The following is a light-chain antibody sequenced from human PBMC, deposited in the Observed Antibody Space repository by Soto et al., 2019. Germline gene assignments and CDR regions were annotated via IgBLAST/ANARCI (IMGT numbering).Light chain of an antibody. J-gene: IGLJ2*01. V-gene: IGLV2-8*01. CDR3: SSHAGANNLV. CDR2: EVS. CDR1: SSDVGGYNS. Sequence: QSALTQPPSASGSPGQSVTISCTGTSSDVGGYNSVSWYQQHPGKAPKLMIYEVSKRPSGVPDRFSGSKSGNTASLTVSGLQAEDEAHYYCSSHAGANNLVFGGGTKLTVL.